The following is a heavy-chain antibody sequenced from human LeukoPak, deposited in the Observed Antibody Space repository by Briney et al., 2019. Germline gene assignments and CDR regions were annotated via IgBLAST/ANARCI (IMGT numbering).Heavy chain of an antibody. CDR2: IYYSGST. V-gene: IGHV4-59*01. CDR1: GGSISSYY. J-gene: IGHJ6*02. D-gene: IGHD6-6*01. CDR3: ASLRTSSIGAHYAMDV. Sequence: SETLSLTCTVSGGSISSYYWSWIRQPPGKGLEWIGYIYYSGSTNYNPSLKSRVTISVDTSKNQFSLKLSSVTAADTAVYYCASLRTSSIGAHYAMDVWGQGTTVTVSS.